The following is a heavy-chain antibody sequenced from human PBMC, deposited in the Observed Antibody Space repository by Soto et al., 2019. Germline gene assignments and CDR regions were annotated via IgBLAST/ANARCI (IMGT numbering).Heavy chain of an antibody. J-gene: IGHJ6*02. CDR3: ARVSGIYYYGMDV. D-gene: IGHD3-10*01. CDR2: INHSGST. CDR1: CWSFSGYY. Sequence: SETLFLSCAVYCWSFSGYYWSWMCQPSGKGLEWIGEINHSGSTNYNPSLKSRVTISVDTSKNQFSLKLSSVTAADTAVYYCARVSGIYYYGMDVWGQGTTVT. V-gene: IGHV4-34*01.